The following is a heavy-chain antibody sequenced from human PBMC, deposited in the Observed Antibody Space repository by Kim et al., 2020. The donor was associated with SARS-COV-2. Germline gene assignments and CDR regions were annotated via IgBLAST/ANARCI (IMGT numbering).Heavy chain of an antibody. J-gene: IGHJ4*02. CDR1: GFTIIGSA. CDR3: AKTSSTFKFPT. CDR2: ISAGVGNT. V-gene: IGHV3-23*01. D-gene: IGHD6-6*01. Sequence: GGSLRLSCAASGFTIIGSAMSWVRQAPGKGLEWVSFISAGVGNTYYADSVKGRFTISRDTSKNTLFLQMSSLRADDTAIYYCAKTSSTFKFPTWGQGTLVIVSS.